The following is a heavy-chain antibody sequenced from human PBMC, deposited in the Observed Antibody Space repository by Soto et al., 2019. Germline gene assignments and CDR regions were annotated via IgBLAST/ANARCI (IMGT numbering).Heavy chain of an antibody. CDR1: GFTFSNYW. Sequence: EVRLVESGGALVQPGGSLRLSCAASGFTFSNYWMHWVRQAPGKGLMWVSRIISDGSNVVYADSVKGRFTISRDNADNTPYLQMNSLRADDTAMYYCARDRTLAGPTSFIDLWGQGTLVTVSS. CDR3: ARDRTLAGPTSFIDL. V-gene: IGHV3-74*01. CDR2: IISDGSNV. D-gene: IGHD6-19*01. J-gene: IGHJ5*02.